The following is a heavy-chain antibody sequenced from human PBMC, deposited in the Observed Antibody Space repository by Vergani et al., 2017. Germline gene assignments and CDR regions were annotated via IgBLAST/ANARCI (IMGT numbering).Heavy chain of an antibody. D-gene: IGHD1-7*01. CDR2: ISDDGSNK. V-gene: IGHV3-30*18. Sequence: QVQLVESGGGVVQPGRSLILSCAVSGFTFSSYGMHWVRQAPGKGLEWWAIISDDGSNKFYTDSVKGRFSISRDNSKNTLYLKMNSLRAEDTAVYYCAKGGHWNYDFDYWGQGTLVTVSS. CDR3: AKGGHWNYDFDY. J-gene: IGHJ4*02. CDR1: GFTFSSYG.